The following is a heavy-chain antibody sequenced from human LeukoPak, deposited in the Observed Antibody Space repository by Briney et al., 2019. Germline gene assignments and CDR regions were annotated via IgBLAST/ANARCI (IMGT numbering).Heavy chain of an antibody. Sequence: GGSLRLSCAASGFTFNTYAMSWVRQAPGKGLEWVSLINGGGDATKYADSVKGRFTISRDNSKNTLSLQMNSLRAEDTAVYYCARDLRFLEWLLWDYWGQGTLVTVSS. CDR1: GFTFNTYA. V-gene: IGHV3-23*01. CDR3: ARDLRFLEWLLWDY. D-gene: IGHD3-3*01. CDR2: INGGGDAT. J-gene: IGHJ4*02.